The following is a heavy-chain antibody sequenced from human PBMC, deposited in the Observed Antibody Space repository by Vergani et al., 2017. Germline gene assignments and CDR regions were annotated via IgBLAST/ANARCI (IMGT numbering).Heavy chain of an antibody. D-gene: IGHD2-2*01. V-gene: IGHV4-4*07. CDR3: ARMTHCSGTTCRGAFDL. CDR1: GGSISSYY. Sequence: QVQLQESGPGLVKPSETLSLTCTVSGGSISSYYWSWIRQPAGKGLEWIGRIYMNGNTNYNPSLKSRVAVSVDTSKNQFSLKLTSVTAADTAIYYCARMTHCSGTTCRGAFDLWGQGTMVTVSA. J-gene: IGHJ3*01. CDR2: IYMNGNT.